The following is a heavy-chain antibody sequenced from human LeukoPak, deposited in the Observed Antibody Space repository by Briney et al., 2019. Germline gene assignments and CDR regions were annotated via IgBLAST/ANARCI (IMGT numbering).Heavy chain of an antibody. Sequence: SDTLSLTCTVSGHPNSLRNYHWGWIRQPPGKGLEWIGFIHYSGTTYYNPSLKSRVAISVDTPKNQFSLRLSSVTAADTAVYYCAIMDTVVHAFWYFDLWGRGTLVTVSS. CDR3: AIMDTVVHAFWYFDL. CDR2: IHYSGTT. J-gene: IGHJ2*01. CDR1: GHPNSLRNYH. V-gene: IGHV4-61*05. D-gene: IGHD4-23*01.